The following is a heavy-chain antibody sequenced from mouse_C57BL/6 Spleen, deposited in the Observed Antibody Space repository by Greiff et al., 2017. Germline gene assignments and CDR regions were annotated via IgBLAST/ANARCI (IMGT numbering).Heavy chain of an antibody. D-gene: IGHD2-2*01. CDR2: IYPGSGSI. Sequence: QVQLQQSGAELVKPGASVKLSCKASGYTFTEYTIHWVKQRPGQGLEWIGWIYPGSGSIKYNEKFKDKATLTADKSSSTVYMELSRLTSVTSAVYFCSTLEDGEYLYYGYDGYAMDYWGQGTSVTVSS. CDR3: STLEDGEYLYYGYDGYAMDY. V-gene: IGHV1-62-2*01. CDR1: GYTFTEYT. J-gene: IGHJ4*01.